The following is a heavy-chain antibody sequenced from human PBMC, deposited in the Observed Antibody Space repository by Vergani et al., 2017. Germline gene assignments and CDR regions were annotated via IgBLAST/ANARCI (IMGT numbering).Heavy chain of an antibody. CDR3: AKGDYYDRSGYYYVHAFDI. CDR1: GFTFSSYG. CDR2: ISYDGSNK. D-gene: IGHD3-22*01. J-gene: IGHJ3*02. Sequence: QVQLVESGGGVVQPGRSLRLSCAASGFTFSSYGMHWVRQAPGQGLEWVAVISYDGSNKYYADSVKGRFTISRDKSKNTLYLQMNSLRAEDTAVYYCAKGDYYDRSGYYYVHAFDIWGQGTMVTVSS. V-gene: IGHV3-30*18.